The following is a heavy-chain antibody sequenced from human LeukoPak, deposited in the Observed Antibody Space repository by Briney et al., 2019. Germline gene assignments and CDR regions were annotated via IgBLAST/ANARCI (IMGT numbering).Heavy chain of an antibody. CDR1: GFTFSSYG. CDR3: AKGRRGSTTAYYYYMDV. D-gene: IGHD1-14*01. Sequence: HAGGSLRLSCAASGFTFSSYGMHWVRQAPGKGLEWVAFIRYDGSNKYYADSVKGRSTISRDNSKNTLYLQMNSLRAEDTAVYYCAKGRRGSTTAYYYYMDVWGKGTTVTVSS. J-gene: IGHJ6*03. V-gene: IGHV3-30*02. CDR2: IRYDGSNK.